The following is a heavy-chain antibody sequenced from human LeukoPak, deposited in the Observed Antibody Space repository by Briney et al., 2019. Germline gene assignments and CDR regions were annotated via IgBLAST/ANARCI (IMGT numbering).Heavy chain of an antibody. CDR3: AREGFTMIVVEMSGIFDY. V-gene: IGHV1-69*05. CDR1: GGTFSSYA. J-gene: IGHJ4*02. Sequence: SVKVSCKASGGTFSSYAISWVRQAPGQGLEWMGRIIPIFGTTNYAQKFQGRVTITTDESTSTAYMELSSLRSEDTAVYYCAREGFTMIVVEMSGIFDYWGQGTLVTVSS. CDR2: IIPIFGTT. D-gene: IGHD3-22*01.